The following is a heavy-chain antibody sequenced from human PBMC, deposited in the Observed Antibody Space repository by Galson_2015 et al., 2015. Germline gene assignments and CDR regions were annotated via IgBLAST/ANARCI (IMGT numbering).Heavy chain of an antibody. CDR2: ITSTGDTT. CDR1: AFAFSIYE. V-gene: IGHV3-48*03. J-gene: IGHJ6*03. Sequence: SLRLSCAASAFAFSIYEMNWLRQAPGKGLGWVSYITSTGDTTYYADSVKGRFTVSRDNAKNSLFLQMNSLRAEDTALYYCAKTTVAAGSSWYMDAWGKGTTVTVSS. D-gene: IGHD4-23*01. CDR3: AKTTVAAGSSWYMDA.